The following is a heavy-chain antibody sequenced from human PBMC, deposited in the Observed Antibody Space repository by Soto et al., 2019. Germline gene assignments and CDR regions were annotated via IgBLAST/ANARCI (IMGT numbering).Heavy chain of an antibody. CDR1: GFTFSDYY. CDR2: ISSSGTTI. Sequence: GGSLRLSCAASGFTFSDYYMSWIRQAPGKGLEWVSYISSSGTTIYYADSVKGRFTISRDNAKNSLYLQMNSLRAEDTAVYYCARDQYYDFWSGYYTDYYYGMDVWGQGTTVTV. D-gene: IGHD3-3*01. V-gene: IGHV3-11*01. CDR3: ARDQYYDFWSGYYTDYYYGMDV. J-gene: IGHJ6*02.